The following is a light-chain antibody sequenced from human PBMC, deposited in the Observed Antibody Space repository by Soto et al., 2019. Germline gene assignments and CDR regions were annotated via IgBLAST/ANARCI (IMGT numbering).Light chain of an antibody. V-gene: IGKV3-15*01. CDR3: QQLKPWASWT. Sequence: EIVMTQSPATLSVSPGEGATLSCRASQSVSSDLAWYQQKPGQAPRLLIYGASTRATGVPARFSGSGSGTGVTPTLRRLQSGDLAVYYWQQLKPWASWTFRQGTKGEIK. J-gene: IGKJ1*01. CDR2: GAS. CDR1: QSVSSD.